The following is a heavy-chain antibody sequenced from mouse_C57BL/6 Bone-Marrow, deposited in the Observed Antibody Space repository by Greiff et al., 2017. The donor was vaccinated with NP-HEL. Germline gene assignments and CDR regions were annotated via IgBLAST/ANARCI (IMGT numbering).Heavy chain of an antibody. CDR3: TTIYYYGSSHFDY. CDR1: GFNIKDYY. Sequence: VHVKQSGAELVRPGASVKLSCTASGFNIKDYYMHWVKQRPEQGLEWIGRIDPEDGDTEYAPKFQGKATMTADTSSNTAYLQLSSLTSEDTAVYYCTTIYYYGSSHFDYWGQGTTLTVSS. V-gene: IGHV14-1*01. J-gene: IGHJ2*01. CDR2: IDPEDGDT. D-gene: IGHD1-1*01.